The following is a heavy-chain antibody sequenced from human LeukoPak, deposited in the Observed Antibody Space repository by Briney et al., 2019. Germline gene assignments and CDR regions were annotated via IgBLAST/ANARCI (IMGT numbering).Heavy chain of an antibody. J-gene: IGHJ4*02. CDR3: ARDGELLPPTHFDY. D-gene: IGHD2-15*01. CDR2: ISSSSSYI. V-gene: IGHV3-21*01. Sequence: GGSLRLPCAASGFAFSSYSMNWVRQAPGKGLEWVSSISSSSSYIYYADSVKGRFTISRDNAKNSLYLQMNSLRAEDTAVYYCARDGELLPPTHFDYWGQGTLVTVSS. CDR1: GFAFSSYS.